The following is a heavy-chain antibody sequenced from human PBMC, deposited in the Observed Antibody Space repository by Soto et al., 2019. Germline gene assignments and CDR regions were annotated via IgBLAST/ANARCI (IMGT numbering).Heavy chain of an antibody. J-gene: IGHJ5*02. CDR1: GGSFSGFY. CDR2: INHSGSS. V-gene: IGHV4-34*01. CDR3: ARGPDNWFDP. Sequence: SETLSLTCAVHGGSFSGFYWTWIRQPPGKGLEWIGEINHSGSSNYNPPLKSRVTMSLDTSRNQFSLKLSSVTAADTAVYYCARGPDNWFDPWGQGTLVTVSS.